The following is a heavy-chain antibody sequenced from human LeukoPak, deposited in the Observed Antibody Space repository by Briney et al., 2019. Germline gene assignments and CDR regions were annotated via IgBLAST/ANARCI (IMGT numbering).Heavy chain of an antibody. CDR1: GFTFSSFG. Sequence: PGGSLRLSCAASGFTFSSFGMHWVRQAPGKGLEWVAVISVDGSNEYYADSVKGRFTISRDNSKNTLFLQMNSLRPEDTGVYYCAKVLTARLPLDIDYWGQGTLVTVSS. V-gene: IGHV3-30*18. CDR3: AKVLTARLPLDIDY. CDR2: ISVDGSNE. D-gene: IGHD1-14*01. J-gene: IGHJ4*02.